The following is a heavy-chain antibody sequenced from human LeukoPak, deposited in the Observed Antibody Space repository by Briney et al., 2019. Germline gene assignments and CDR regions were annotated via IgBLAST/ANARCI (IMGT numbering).Heavy chain of an antibody. J-gene: IGHJ4*02. Sequence: SETLCLTCTVSGGSISSSSYYWGWIRQPPGKGLEWIGSIYYSGSTYYNPSLKSRVTISVDTSKNQFSLKLSSVTAADTAVYYCARLGEWGLRDYWGQGTLVTVSS. D-gene: IGHD3-16*01. CDR2: IYYSGST. CDR1: GGSISSSSYY. CDR3: ARLGEWGLRDY. V-gene: IGHV4-39*07.